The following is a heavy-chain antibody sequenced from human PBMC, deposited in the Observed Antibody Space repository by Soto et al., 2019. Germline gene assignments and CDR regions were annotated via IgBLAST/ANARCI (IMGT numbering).Heavy chain of an antibody. CDR1: GGSISSSNW. CDR2: IYHSGRT. J-gene: IGHJ6*02. V-gene: IGHV4-4*02. Sequence: QVQLQESGPGLVKPSGTLSLTCAVSGGSISSSNWWRWVRQPPGKGLEWIGEIYHSGRTNYNPSLKRRVTRSVDKAKNSSSLKLRSLTAADTAVSDCASGSVVRGVAYYGMDVWGQGTTVTVSS. D-gene: IGHD3-10*01. CDR3: ASGSVVRGVAYYGMDV.